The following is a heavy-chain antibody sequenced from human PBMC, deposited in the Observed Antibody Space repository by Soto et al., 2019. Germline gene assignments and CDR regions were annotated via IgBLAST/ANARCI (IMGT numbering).Heavy chain of an antibody. CDR3: ARRGSYFFDAFDI. CDR2: IYYSGST. CDR1: DGSISGYY. D-gene: IGHD3-10*01. Sequence: SETLSLTCTVSDGSISGYYWSWIRQPPGKGLEWIGYIYYSGSTNYNPSLKSRVTISVDTSKNQFSLKLGSVTAADTAVYYCARRGSYFFDAFDIWGQGTMVTVSS. J-gene: IGHJ3*02. V-gene: IGHV4-59*08.